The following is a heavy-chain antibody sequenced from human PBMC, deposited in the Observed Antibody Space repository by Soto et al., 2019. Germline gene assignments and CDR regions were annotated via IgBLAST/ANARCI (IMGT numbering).Heavy chain of an antibody. J-gene: IGHJ4*02. CDR2: ISGSGGST. V-gene: IGHV3-23*01. D-gene: IGHD3-22*01. CDR1: GFTFSSYA. CDR3: ARVTSGYFSGHFDY. Sequence: LRLSCAASGFTFSSYAMSWVRQAPGRGLEWVSAISGSGGSTYYADSVKGRFTISRDNSKNTLYLQMNSLRAEDTAVYYCARVTSGYFSGHFDYWGQGTLVTVSS.